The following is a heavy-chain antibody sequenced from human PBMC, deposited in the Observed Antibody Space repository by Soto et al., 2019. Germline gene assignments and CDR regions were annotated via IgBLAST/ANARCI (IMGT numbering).Heavy chain of an antibody. CDR1: GFTVSSNY. V-gene: IGHV3-66*01. J-gene: IGHJ4*02. CDR2: IYTSGTT. CDR3: ARDKGYNRGRFPYYFDC. D-gene: IGHD1-26*01. Sequence: EVQLLESGGGLVQPGGSLRLSCAASGFTVSSNYMNWVRQAPGKGLEWVSVIYTSGTTYYADSVKDRFTISRDDSKNIVYLHMSSLRGEDTAFYFCARDKGYNRGRFPYYFDCWGQGTLVTVSP.